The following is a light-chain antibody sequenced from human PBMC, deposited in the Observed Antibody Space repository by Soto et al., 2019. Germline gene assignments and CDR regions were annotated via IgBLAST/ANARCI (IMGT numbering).Light chain of an antibody. CDR2: EVS. CDR3: SSFTSSNSFYV. CDR1: NSDLGGYRY. V-gene: IGLV2-14*01. Sequence: QSVLTQPASVSRSPGQSITISCTGTNSDLGGYRYVSCYQQHPGKAPKVMIYEVSNRPSDVSNRFSGSTSGNTTSLTISGLQAEDEADYYCSSFTSSNSFYVFAPGTKGTVL. J-gene: IGLJ1*01.